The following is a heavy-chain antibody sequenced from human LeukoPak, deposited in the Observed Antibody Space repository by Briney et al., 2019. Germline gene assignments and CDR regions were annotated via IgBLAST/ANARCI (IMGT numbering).Heavy chain of an antibody. CDR3: ARDLMDFWSGYYMDV. CDR1: GGSFSGYY. J-gene: IGHJ6*03. V-gene: IGHV4-34*12. Sequence: SETLSLTCAVYGGSFSGYYWNWIRQPPGKGLEWIGSDFYTGSTYYNPSLKSRVTISVDTSKNQFSLKLSSVTAADTAVYYCARDLMDFWSGYYMDVWGKGTTVTVSS. CDR2: DFYTGST. D-gene: IGHD3-3*01.